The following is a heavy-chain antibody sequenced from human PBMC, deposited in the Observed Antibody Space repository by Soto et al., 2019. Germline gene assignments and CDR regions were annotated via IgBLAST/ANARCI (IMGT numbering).Heavy chain of an antibody. J-gene: IGHJ6*02. D-gene: IGHD6-25*01. CDR3: ARDPVDLFGYMDV. CDR1: EGTFSGYS. CDR2: IIPLLRTV. Sequence: QAELVQSGAEVKKPGSSVNISCKASEGTFSGYSITWVRQAPGQRLEWMGEIIPLLRTVNYAQKFQGRVTITGDKSTSTVYMGLSSLRSDDTAVYYCARDPVDLFGYMDVWGQGTTVTVSS. V-gene: IGHV1-69*06.